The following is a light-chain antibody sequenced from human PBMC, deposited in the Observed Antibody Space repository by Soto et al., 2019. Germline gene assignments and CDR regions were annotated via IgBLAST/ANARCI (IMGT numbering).Light chain of an antibody. CDR2: GAS. V-gene: IGKV3-20*01. J-gene: IGKJ1*01. CDR3: QQYGSSRGT. CDR1: QSVSSY. Sequence: DIVMTQSPDSLAVSLGERATINCKSSQSVSSYLAWYHQRPGQAPRLLIYGASSRATGIPDRFSGSGSGTDFTLTISRLEPEDSAVYYCQQYGSSRGTFGQGAKVDIK.